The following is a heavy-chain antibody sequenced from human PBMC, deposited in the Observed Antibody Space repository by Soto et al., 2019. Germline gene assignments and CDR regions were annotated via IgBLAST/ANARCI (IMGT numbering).Heavy chain of an antibody. CDR2: MNPNSGNT. Sequence: QVQLVQSGAEVKKPGASVKVSCKASGYTFTSYDINWVRQATGQGLEWMGWMNPNSGNTGYAQKFQGRVTMTRNTSISTASRELSSLGSEDTAVYYSARERANRVDPWGQGTLVTVSS. CDR3: ARERANRVDP. CDR1: GYTFTSYD. J-gene: IGHJ5*02. V-gene: IGHV1-8*01.